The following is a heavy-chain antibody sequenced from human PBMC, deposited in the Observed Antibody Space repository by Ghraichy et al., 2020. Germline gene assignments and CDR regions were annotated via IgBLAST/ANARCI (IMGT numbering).Heavy chain of an antibody. CDR3: AKDIGGSYPPLYYYYGMDV. CDR1: GFTFDDYA. J-gene: IGHJ6*02. Sequence: SLNISCAASGFTFDDYAMHWVRQAPGKGLEWVSGISWNSGSIGYADSVKGRLTISRDNAKNSLYLQMNSLRAEDTALYYCAKDIGGSYPPLYYYYGMDVWGQGTTVTVSS. V-gene: IGHV3-9*01. CDR2: ISWNSGSI. D-gene: IGHD1-26*01.